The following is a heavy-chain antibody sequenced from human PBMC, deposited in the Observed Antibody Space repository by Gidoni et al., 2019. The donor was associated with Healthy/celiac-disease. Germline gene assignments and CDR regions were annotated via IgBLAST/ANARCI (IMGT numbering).Heavy chain of an antibody. J-gene: IGHJ6*02. CDR2: FDPEDGET. V-gene: IGHV1-24*01. Sequence: QVLLVQSGAEVKKPGASVKVSCKVFGYTLTELSMHWVRQAPGKGLEWMGGFDPEDGETIYAQKFQGRVTMTEDTSTDTAYMELSSLRSEDTAVYYCATGEQQLGIGYYYYGMDVWGQGTTVTVSS. D-gene: IGHD6-13*01. CDR3: ATGEQQLGIGYYYYGMDV. CDR1: GYTLTELS.